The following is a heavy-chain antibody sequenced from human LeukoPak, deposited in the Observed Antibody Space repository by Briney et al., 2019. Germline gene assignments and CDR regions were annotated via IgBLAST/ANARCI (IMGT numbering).Heavy chain of an antibody. CDR3: ASVFSSSDAFDI. D-gene: IGHD6-6*01. Sequence: SETLSLTCTVSGVSISSSSYYWGWIRQPPGKGLEWIGSIYYSGSTYYNPSLKSRVTISVDTSKNQFSLKLSSVTAADTAVYYCASVFSSSDAFDIWGQGTMVTVSS. J-gene: IGHJ3*02. V-gene: IGHV4-39*01. CDR1: GVSISSSSYY. CDR2: IYYSGST.